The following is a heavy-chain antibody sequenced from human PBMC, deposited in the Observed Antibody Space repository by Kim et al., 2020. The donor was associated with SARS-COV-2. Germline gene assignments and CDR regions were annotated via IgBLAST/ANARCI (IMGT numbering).Heavy chain of an antibody. CDR3: TTTTGYDSSGYYYWYFDL. J-gene: IGHJ2*01. D-gene: IGHD3-22*01. V-gene: IGHV3-15*01. CDR2: IKKKADGGTT. CDR1: GFTFNNAW. Sequence: GGSLRLSCGASGFTFNNAWMSWVRQAPGKGLEWVGRIKKKADGGTTDYAAPVKGRFTISRDDSKNTLYLQMNSLKTEDTAVYYCTTTTGYDSSGYYYWYFDLWGRGTLVSVSS.